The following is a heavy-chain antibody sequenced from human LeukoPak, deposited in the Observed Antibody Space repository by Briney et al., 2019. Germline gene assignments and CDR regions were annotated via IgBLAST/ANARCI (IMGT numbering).Heavy chain of an antibody. CDR2: IYYSGTT. CDR3: ARATYCSGGSCYHGAGYYYMDV. V-gene: IGHV4-59*01. J-gene: IGHJ6*03. CDR1: GDSIGGFY. Sequence: PSETLSLTRTVSGDSIGGFYWSWIRQPPGKGLEWIGYIYYSGTTNYNPSLKSRLTISVDTSKNQFSLKLSSVTAADTAVYYCARATYCSGGSCYHGAGYYYMDVWGKGTTVTVSS. D-gene: IGHD2-15*01.